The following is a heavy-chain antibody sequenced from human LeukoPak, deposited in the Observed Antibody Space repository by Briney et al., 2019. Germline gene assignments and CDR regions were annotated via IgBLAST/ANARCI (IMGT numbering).Heavy chain of an antibody. CDR2: IYYSGST. V-gene: IGHV4-59*01. D-gene: IGHD4-23*01. Sequence: SETLSLTCTVSGGSISSYYWSWIRQPPGKGLEWIGYIYYSGSTSYNPSLKSRVTISVDTSKNQFSLKLSSVTAADTAVYYCARHYGGNSRWFDPWGQGTLVTVSS. CDR3: ARHYGGNSRWFDP. CDR1: GGSISSYY. J-gene: IGHJ5*02.